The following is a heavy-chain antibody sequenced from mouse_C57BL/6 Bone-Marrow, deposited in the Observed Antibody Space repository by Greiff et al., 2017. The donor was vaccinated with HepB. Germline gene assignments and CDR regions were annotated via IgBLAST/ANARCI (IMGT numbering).Heavy chain of an antibody. CDR3: ARKGLLRKLLSYYYAMDY. Sequence: QVQLQQSGAELARPGASVKLSCKASGYTFTSYGISWVKQRTGQGLEWIGEIYPRSGNTYYNEKFKGKATLTADKSSSTAYMELRSLTSEDSAVYFCARKGLLRKLLSYYYAMDYWGQGTSVTVSS. J-gene: IGHJ4*01. CDR2: IYPRSGNT. D-gene: IGHD2-12*01. V-gene: IGHV1-81*01. CDR1: GYTFTSYG.